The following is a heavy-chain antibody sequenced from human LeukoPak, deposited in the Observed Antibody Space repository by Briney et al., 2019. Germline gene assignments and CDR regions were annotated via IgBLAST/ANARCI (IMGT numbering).Heavy chain of an antibody. CDR3: ARQTLAAHNWFDP. V-gene: IGHV5-51*01. CDR2: IYPGDSDT. Sequence: GESLKISCKISGYILTNNWIGWVRQVPGKGLEWMGIIYPGDSDTRYSPSFQGQVTTSADKSISTAYLQWSSLKASDTAMYYCARQTLAAHNWFDPWGQGTLVTVSS. CDR1: GYILTNNW. J-gene: IGHJ5*02. D-gene: IGHD6-6*01.